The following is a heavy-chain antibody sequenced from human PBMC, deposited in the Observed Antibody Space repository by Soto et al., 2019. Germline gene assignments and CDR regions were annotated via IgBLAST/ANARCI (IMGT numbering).Heavy chain of an antibody. V-gene: IGHV4-39*01. Sequence: QLQLKESGPGLVKPSETLSLTCAVAGSSLNSSDSYWGWIRPPPGKGQQWIGSINDNGNTHYTTSLRRRATISADTSKNQFSLKVNSVTATDTAVYYCARIGHGTTATTLWGQGTMVVVSS. CDR1: GSSLNSSDSY. J-gene: IGHJ4*02. CDR2: INDNGNT. D-gene: IGHD1-1*01. CDR3: ARIGHGTTATTL.